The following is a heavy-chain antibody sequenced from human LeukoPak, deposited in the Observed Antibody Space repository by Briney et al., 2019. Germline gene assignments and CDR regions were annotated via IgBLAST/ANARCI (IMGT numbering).Heavy chain of an antibody. V-gene: IGHV3-30*04. CDR2: ISYDGSNK. J-gene: IGHJ4*02. CDR3: ARDERPTMVRGVKGGLDY. Sequence: GSLRLSCAASGFTFSSYAMHWVRQAPGKGLEWVAVISYDGSNKYYADSVKGRFTISRDNSKHTLYLQMNSLRAEDTAVYYCARDERPTMVRGVKGGLDYWGQGTLVTVSS. CDR1: GFTFSSYA. D-gene: IGHD3-10*01.